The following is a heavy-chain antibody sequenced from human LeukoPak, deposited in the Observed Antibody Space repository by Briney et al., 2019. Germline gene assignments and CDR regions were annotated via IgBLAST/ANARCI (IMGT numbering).Heavy chain of an antibody. D-gene: IGHD3-10*01. V-gene: IGHV3-64*04. CDR2: ISSNGGSI. J-gene: IGHJ4*02. CDR3: ARGSHQDYFGSMTYLFDY. Sequence: GGSLRLSCSTSGFTFSSYAIQWVRQAPGKGLEYVSAISSNGGSIYYADSVKGRFTISRDNSKRTLYLEVNSLRTEDTAVYYCARGSHQDYFGSMTYLFDYWGQGTLVTVSS. CDR1: GFTFSSYA.